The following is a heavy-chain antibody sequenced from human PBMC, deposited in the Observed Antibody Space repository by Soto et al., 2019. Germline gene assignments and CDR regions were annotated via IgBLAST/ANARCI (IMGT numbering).Heavy chain of an antibody. D-gene: IGHD3-9*01. J-gene: IGHJ5*02. V-gene: IGHV4-34*01. CDR1: GGSFSGYY. CDR3: ARGDTPRWFDP. Sequence: SETLSLTCAVYGGSFSGYYWSWIRQPPGKGLEWIGEINHSGSTNYNPSLKSRVTISVDTSKNQFSLKLSSVTAADTAVYYCARGDTPRWFDPWGQGTLVPVSS. CDR2: INHSGST.